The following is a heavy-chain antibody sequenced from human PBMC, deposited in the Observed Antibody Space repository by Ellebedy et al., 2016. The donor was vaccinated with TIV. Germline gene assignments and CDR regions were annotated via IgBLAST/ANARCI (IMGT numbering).Heavy chain of an antibody. V-gene: IGHV4-59*01. CDR2: IYYTGRT. CDR3: ARVGLGYCTNGVCASHGNFDH. Sequence: SETLSLXXTVSGGSISTYYWAWLRQPPGKGLEWIGDIYYTGRTNYNPSLKSRVTISVDTSKNQFSLRLRSVTAADTAVYYCARVGLGYCTNGVCASHGNFDHWGQGTLVIVSS. J-gene: IGHJ4*02. CDR1: GGSISTYY. D-gene: IGHD2-8*01.